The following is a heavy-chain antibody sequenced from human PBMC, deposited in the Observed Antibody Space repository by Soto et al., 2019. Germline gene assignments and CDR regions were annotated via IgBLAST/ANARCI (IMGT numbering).Heavy chain of an antibody. J-gene: IGHJ5*02. CDR1: GFTFSSYA. CDR3: ATVVPDLAAQINWFDP. V-gene: IGHV3-23*01. Sequence: GGSLRLSCAASGFTFSSYAMSWVRQAPGKGLEWVSAISGSGGSTYYADSVKGRFTISRDNSKNTLYLQMNSLRAEDTAVYYCATVVPDLAAQINWFDPCGQGTLVTVYS. CDR2: ISGSGGST. D-gene: IGHD6-6*01.